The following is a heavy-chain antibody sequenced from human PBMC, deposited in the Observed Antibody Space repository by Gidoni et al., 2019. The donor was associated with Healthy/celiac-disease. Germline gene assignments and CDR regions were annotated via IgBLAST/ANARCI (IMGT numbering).Heavy chain of an antibody. D-gene: IGHD3-22*01. J-gene: IGHJ2*01. CDR2: IWYDGSNK. Sequence: QVQLVESGGGVVQPGRSLRLSCAASGFTFSSYGMHWVRQAPGKGLEWVAVIWYDGSNKYYADSVKGRFTISRDNSKNTLYLQMNSLRAEDTAVYYCAREESDYYDSSGYPYFDLWGRGTLVTVSS. V-gene: IGHV3-33*01. CDR3: AREESDYYDSSGYPYFDL. CDR1: GFTFSSYG.